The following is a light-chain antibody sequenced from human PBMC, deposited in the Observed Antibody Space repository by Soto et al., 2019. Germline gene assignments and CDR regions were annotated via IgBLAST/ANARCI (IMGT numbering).Light chain of an antibody. V-gene: IGLV2-14*03. CDR3: SSYTTSTTVV. CDR2: EVS. CDR1: SSDVGGYNF. J-gene: IGLJ1*01. Sequence: QPVLTQPASVFGSPGQSITFSCTGTSSDVGGYNFVSWCQQHPGKAPKLMIYEVSSRPSEVSNRFSGAKSGNTASLTISGLQPEDEADYYCSSYTTSTTVVFGTGTKLTVL.